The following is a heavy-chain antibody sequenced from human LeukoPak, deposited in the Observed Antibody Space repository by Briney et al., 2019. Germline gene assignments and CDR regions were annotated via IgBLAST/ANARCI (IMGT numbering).Heavy chain of an antibody. CDR2: FNSEGSST. Sequence: GGALRLSCAASGFTFSSYWMHWVRHALGEGLVWVSRFNSEGSSTSYADSVKGRFTISRDNVKNTLYLQMNSLRAEDTAVYYCAKDYGDYVFGAFDIWGQGTMVTVSS. CDR3: AKDYGDYVFGAFDI. V-gene: IGHV3-74*01. J-gene: IGHJ3*02. CDR1: GFTFSSYW. D-gene: IGHD4-17*01.